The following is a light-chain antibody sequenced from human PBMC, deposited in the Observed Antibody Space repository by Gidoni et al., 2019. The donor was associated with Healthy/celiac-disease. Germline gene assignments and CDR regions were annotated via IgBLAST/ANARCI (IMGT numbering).Light chain of an antibody. CDR1: HIGSKS. V-gene: IGLV3-21*02. CDR2: DDS. Sequence: SYVLTPPPSGSVAQGQPARITCGGNHIGSKSVHWYQQKPGQSPVLVVYDDSDRPSGIPERFSGSNSGNTATLTISRVEAGDEADYYCQVWDSSSDHWVFGGGTKLTVL. J-gene: IGLJ3*02. CDR3: QVWDSSSDHWV.